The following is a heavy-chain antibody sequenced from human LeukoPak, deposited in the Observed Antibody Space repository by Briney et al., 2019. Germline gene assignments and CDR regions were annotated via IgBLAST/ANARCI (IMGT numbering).Heavy chain of an antibody. D-gene: IGHD3-16*01. CDR2: ISGGGVTT. CDR3: ARNQQLGGHSYYYYGMDV. J-gene: IGHJ6*02. CDR1: GFTFSIYA. Sequence: PGGSPRLSCAASGFTFSIYAMSWVRQAPGKGLEWVSGISGGGVTTYYADSVKGRFTISRDNSKNTLYLQMNSLRADDTAIYYCARNQQLGGHSYYYYGMDVWGQGTTVTVSS. V-gene: IGHV3-23*01.